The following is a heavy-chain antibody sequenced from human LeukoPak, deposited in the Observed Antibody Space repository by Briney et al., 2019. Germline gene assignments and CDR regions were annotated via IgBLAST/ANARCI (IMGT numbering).Heavy chain of an antibody. CDR2: IYYTGTT. V-gene: IGHV4-39*01. J-gene: IGHJ4*02. CDR1: GDSTSNTLYF. D-gene: IGHD5-24*01. CDR3: ARRVTYGNTFDS. Sequence: PSETLSLTCTVSGDSTSNTLYFWGWIRQPPGKGLEWIGHIYYTGTTYYNPSLKSRATISVDTSKNQFSLKLNSVTAADTATYYCARRVTYGNTFDSWGQGTLVTVSS.